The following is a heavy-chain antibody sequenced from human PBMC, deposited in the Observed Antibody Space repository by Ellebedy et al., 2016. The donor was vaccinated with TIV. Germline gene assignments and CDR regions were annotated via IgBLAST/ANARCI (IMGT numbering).Heavy chain of an antibody. CDR3: ARGLRGPFDY. CDR1: GGSTSSYY. CDR2: IYNNGGT. Sequence: MPSETLSLTCTVSGGSTSSYYWSWIRQPPGRRLEWIGYIYNNGGTNYNPSLTSRVTISVDRSKNQFSLKLASVSAADTAVYYCARGLRGPFDYWGKGTLVTVSS. V-gene: IGHV4-59*01. J-gene: IGHJ4*02.